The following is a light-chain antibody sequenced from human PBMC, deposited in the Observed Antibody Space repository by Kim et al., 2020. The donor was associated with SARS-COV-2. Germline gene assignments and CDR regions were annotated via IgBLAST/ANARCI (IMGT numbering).Light chain of an antibody. CDR1: NIGSKS. J-gene: IGLJ3*02. Sequence: APGKPARITCGGNNIGSKSLHWYQQKPGQAPVLVIYYDSDRPSGTPERFSGSNSGNTATLTISRVEAGDEADYYCQVWDSSSDHWLFGGGTKLTVL. CDR3: QVWDSSSDHWL. V-gene: IGLV3-21*04. CDR2: YDS.